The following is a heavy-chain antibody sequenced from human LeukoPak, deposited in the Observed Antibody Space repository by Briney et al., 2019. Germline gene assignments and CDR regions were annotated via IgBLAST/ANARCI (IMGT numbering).Heavy chain of an antibody. CDR1: GGSISSGSYY. D-gene: IGHD6-19*01. V-gene: IGHV4-61*02. Sequence: SETLSLTCTVSGGSISSGSYYWSWIRQPAGKGLEWIGRIYTSGSTNYNPSLKSRVTISVDTSKNQFSLKLSSVTAADTAVYYCARDGGIAVAGTPHWGQATLDTVSS. CDR2: IYTSGST. CDR3: ARDGGIAVAGTPH. J-gene: IGHJ4*02.